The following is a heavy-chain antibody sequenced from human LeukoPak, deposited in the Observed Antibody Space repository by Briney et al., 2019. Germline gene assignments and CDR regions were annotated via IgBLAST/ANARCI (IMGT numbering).Heavy chain of an antibody. D-gene: IGHD6-13*01. V-gene: IGHV4-34*01. CDR1: GGSFSGYY. CDR3: VGDLWGAGGTQY. J-gene: IGHJ4*02. Sequence: PSETLSLTCAVYGGSFSGYYWSWIRQPPGKGLEWIGEINHSGSTNYNPSLKSRVTISVDTSKNQFSLKLSSVTAADTAVYYCVGDLWGAGGTQYWGQGTQVIVSS. CDR2: INHSGST.